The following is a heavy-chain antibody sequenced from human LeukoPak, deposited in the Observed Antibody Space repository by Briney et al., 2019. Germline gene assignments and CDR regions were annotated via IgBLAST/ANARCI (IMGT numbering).Heavy chain of an antibody. CDR1: GFIFSTYA. D-gene: IGHD3-16*01. Sequence: GGSLRLSCAASGFIFSTYAMQWVRQAPGKGLEWVASINHNGNVNYYVDSVKGRFTISRDDAKNSLYLQMSNLRAEDTAVYFCARGGGLDVWGQGATVTVSS. CDR2: INHNGNVN. CDR3: ARGGGLDV. J-gene: IGHJ6*02. V-gene: IGHV3-7*03.